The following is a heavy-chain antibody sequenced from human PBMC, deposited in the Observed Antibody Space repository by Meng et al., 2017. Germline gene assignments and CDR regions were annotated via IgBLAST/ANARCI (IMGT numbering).Heavy chain of an antibody. J-gene: IGHJ4*02. D-gene: IGHD3-16*01. CDR1: GYTFTGHY. V-gene: IGHV1-2*02. Sequence: QVQLVQSVAEVKKPEAAVKVSCKVSGYTFTGHYLHWVRQAPGQGLEWIGWIKPNSGGTRYAQKFQGRVNMTWDTSVSPAFMELTRLNSDDAALYYCARVGVGAPFDYWGQGTLVTVSS. CDR3: ARVGVGAPFDY. CDR2: IKPNSGGT.